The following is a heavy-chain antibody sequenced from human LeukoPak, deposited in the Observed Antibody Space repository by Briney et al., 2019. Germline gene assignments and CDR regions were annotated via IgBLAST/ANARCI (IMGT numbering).Heavy chain of an antibody. CDR3: ARDWSGGAAAAYY. J-gene: IGHJ4*02. D-gene: IGHD6-13*01. V-gene: IGHV1-2*02. CDR2: INPNNGGT. CDR1: GYTFTGYY. Sequence: GASVKVSCKASGYTFTGYYMHWVRQAPGQGLEWMGWINPNNGGTNYAQKSQGRVTMTRDTSINTAYMELSRLRSDDTAVYYCARDWSGGAAAAYYWGQGTLVTVSS.